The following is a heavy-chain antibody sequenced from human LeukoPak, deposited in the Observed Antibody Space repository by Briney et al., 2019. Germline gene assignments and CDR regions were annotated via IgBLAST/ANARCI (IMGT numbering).Heavy chain of an antibody. D-gene: IGHD3-22*01. Sequence: SETLSLTCTVSGGSIGSYYWSWIRQPPGKGLEWIGYIYYSGSTNYNPSLKSRVTISVDTSKNQFSLKLSSVTAADTAVYYCARDDYYEGGFDYWGQGTLVTVSS. CDR3: ARDDYYEGGFDY. CDR2: IYYSGST. V-gene: IGHV4-59*01. CDR1: GGSIGSYY. J-gene: IGHJ4*02.